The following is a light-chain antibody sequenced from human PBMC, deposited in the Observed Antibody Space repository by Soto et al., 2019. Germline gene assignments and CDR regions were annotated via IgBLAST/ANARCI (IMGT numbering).Light chain of an antibody. J-gene: IGKJ5*01. V-gene: IGKV1-33*01. CDR1: QDISNY. CDR2: DAS. CDR3: QQYDNLPRTIT. Sequence: DLQMTQSPSSLSASVGDRVTITCQASQDISNYLNWYQQKPGKAPKLLIYDASNLETGVPSRFSGSGSGTDFTFTISRLQPEDIATYYCQQYDNLPRTITFGQGTRLEIK.